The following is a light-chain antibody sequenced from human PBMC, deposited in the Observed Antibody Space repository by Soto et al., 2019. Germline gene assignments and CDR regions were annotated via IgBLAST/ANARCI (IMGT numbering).Light chain of an antibody. J-gene: IGKJ1*01. Sequence: DIQMTQSPSTLSASVGDRVTITCRASQSISSWLAWYQQKPGKAPNLLIYKASTLQSGAPLSFSGSGSGTEFTLTISSLQPDDFATYYCQQYYSYPWTFGQGTKVEIK. CDR2: KAS. CDR3: QQYYSYPWT. CDR1: QSISSW. V-gene: IGKV1-5*03.